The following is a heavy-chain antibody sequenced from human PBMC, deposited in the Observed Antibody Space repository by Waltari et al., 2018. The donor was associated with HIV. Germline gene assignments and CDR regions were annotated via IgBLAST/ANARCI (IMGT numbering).Heavy chain of an antibody. D-gene: IGHD3-3*01. CDR2: IKQDGSEK. Sequence: EVQLVESGGGLVQPGGSLRLSCAASGFTFSSYWMSWVRQAPGKGLEWVANIKQDGSEKYYVDSVKVRFTISRDNAKNSLYLQMNSLRAEDTAVYYCARITIFGVVNDYGMDVWGQGTTVTVSS. V-gene: IGHV3-7*01. CDR3: ARITIFGVVNDYGMDV. J-gene: IGHJ6*02. CDR1: GFTFSSYW.